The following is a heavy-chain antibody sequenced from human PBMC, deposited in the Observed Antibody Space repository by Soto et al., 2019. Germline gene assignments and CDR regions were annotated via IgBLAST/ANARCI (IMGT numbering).Heavy chain of an antibody. Sequence: PSETLSLPCTLSGSSISTYYWSWIRQPPGKGLEWIGYIYYSGSTTYNPPLKSRVTISVDTPKNQFSLKLSSVTAADTAVYYCARERGITRTTTHNGFDPWGQGTLVTVAS. J-gene: IGHJ5*02. D-gene: IGHD1-7*01. CDR3: ARERGITRTTTHNGFDP. CDR1: GSSISTYY. CDR2: IYYSGST. V-gene: IGHV4-59*01.